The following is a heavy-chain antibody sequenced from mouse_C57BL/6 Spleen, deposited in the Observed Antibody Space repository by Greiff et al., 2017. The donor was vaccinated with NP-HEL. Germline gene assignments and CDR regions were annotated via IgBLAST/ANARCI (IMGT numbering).Heavy chain of an antibody. V-gene: IGHV1-5*01. D-gene: IGHD2-3*01. CDR1: GYTFTSYW. CDR3: TRYDDYAVFYFDY. Sequence: VQLKQSGTVLARPGASVKMSCKTSGYTFTSYWMPWVKQRPGQGLEWIGAIYPGNSDTSYNQKFKGKAKLTAVTSASTAYMELSSLTNEDSAVYYCTRYDDYAVFYFDYWGQGTTLTVSS. J-gene: IGHJ2*01. CDR2: IYPGNSDT.